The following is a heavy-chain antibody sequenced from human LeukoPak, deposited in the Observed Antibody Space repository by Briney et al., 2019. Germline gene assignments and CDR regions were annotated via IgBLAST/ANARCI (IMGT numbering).Heavy chain of an antibody. D-gene: IGHD6-13*01. Sequence: GGSLRLSCAASGFTFSSYAMSWVRQAPGKGLEWVSAISGSGGSTYCADSVKGRFTISRDNSKNTLYLQMNSLRAEDTAVYYCAKDREKQQLVRRYFDYWGQGTLVTVSS. CDR3: AKDREKQQLVRRYFDY. CDR2: ISGSGGST. J-gene: IGHJ4*02. CDR1: GFTFSSYA. V-gene: IGHV3-23*01.